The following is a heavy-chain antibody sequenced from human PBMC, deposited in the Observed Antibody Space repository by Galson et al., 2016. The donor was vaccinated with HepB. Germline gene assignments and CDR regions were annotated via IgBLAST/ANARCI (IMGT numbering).Heavy chain of an antibody. CDR2: VNESGRS. J-gene: IGHJ3*02. Sequence: ETLSLTCAVSGGTFNGYYWSWIRQTPGKGLEWIGVVNESGRSNYNPSLKSRVTLSVDTSKNQFSLKLSSVTAADTAVYYCARGGRYLEWLLKAFDIWGQGTMVTVSS. V-gene: IGHV4-34*01. CDR1: GGTFNGYY. D-gene: IGHD3-3*01. CDR3: ARGGRYLEWLLKAFDI.